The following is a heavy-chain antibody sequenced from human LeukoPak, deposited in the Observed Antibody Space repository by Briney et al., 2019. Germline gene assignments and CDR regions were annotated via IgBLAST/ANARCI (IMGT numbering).Heavy chain of an antibody. Sequence: GGSLRLSCAASGFTFSRYWMSWVRQAPGKGLEWVANIKQDGSEKYYVDSVKGRFTISRDNAKNSLYLQMNSLRAEDTAVYYCARWTTVDYWGQGTLVTVSS. V-gene: IGHV3-7*01. CDR2: IKQDGSEK. J-gene: IGHJ4*02. CDR3: ARWTTVDY. CDR1: GFTFSRYW. D-gene: IGHD1-14*01.